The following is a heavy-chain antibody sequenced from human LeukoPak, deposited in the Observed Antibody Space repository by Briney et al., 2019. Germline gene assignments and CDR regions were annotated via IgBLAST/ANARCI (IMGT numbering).Heavy chain of an antibody. V-gene: IGHV3-21*01. CDR3: ARDGIYCSSTSCYTYGMDV. CDR1: GFTFSSYS. J-gene: IGHJ6*02. CDR2: ISSSSSYI. D-gene: IGHD2-2*02. Sequence: KAGGSPRLSCAASGFTFSSYSMNWVRQAPGKGLEWVSSISSSSSYIYYADSVKGRFTISRDNAKNSLYLQMNSLRAEDTAVYYCARDGIYCSSTSCYTYGMDVWGQGTTVTVSS.